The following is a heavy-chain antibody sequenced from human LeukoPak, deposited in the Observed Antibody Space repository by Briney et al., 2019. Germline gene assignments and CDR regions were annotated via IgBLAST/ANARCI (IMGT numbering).Heavy chain of an antibody. D-gene: IGHD3-3*01. J-gene: IGHJ4*02. V-gene: IGHV3-21*01. CDR1: GFTFSSYS. CDR2: ISSSSSYI. CDR3: ARDQGYYDFWSGYYTPFDY. Sequence: PGGSLRLSCAASGFTFSSYSMNWVRQAPGKGLEWVSSISSSSSYIYYADSVKGRFTISRDNAKNSLYLQMNSLRAEDTAVYYCARDQGYYDFWSGYYTPFDYWGQGTLVTVSS.